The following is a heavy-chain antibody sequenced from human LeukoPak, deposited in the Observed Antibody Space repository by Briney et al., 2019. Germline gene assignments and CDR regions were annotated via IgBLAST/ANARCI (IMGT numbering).Heavy chain of an antibody. CDR2: IIPKLGLA. J-gene: IGHJ4*02. CDR1: GDTFSSYA. V-gene: IGHV1-69*04. Sequence: GSSVKVSCKASGDTFSSYAISWVRQAPGQGLEWMGRIIPKLGLAAYAPKFQGSVTITADKSTCTAYMELSTLKSEDTALYYCARDPVEVLGVESYFDYWGQGTLLTVSS. D-gene: IGHD3-10*01. CDR3: ARDPVEVLGVESYFDY.